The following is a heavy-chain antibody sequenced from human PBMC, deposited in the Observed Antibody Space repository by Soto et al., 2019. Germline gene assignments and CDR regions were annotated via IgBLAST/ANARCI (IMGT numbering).Heavy chain of an antibody. Sequence: SETLSLTCTVSGGSISSYYWSWIRQPPGKGLEWIGYIYYSGSTNYNPSLKSRVTISVDTSKNQFSLKLSSVTAADTAVYYCARHYSSSLKWFDPWGQGTLVTVSS. CDR2: IYYSGST. J-gene: IGHJ5*02. D-gene: IGHD6-13*01. CDR3: ARHYSSSLKWFDP. CDR1: GGSISSYY. V-gene: IGHV4-59*01.